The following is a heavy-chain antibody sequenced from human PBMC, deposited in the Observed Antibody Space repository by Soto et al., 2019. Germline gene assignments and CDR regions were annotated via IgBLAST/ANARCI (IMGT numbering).Heavy chain of an antibody. V-gene: IGHV3-7*01. CDR3: GRDEVRNGVGV. CDR1: GSTFTSYW. J-gene: IGHJ6*02. CDR2: IKGDGSEK. Sequence: PGGSLRLSCVASGSTFTSYWMSWVRQAPGKGLEWVANIKGDGSEKKYVDSVKGRFTISRDNAHNSVSLQMNSLRAEDTALYYCGRDEVRNGVGVWGQGTTVTVSS.